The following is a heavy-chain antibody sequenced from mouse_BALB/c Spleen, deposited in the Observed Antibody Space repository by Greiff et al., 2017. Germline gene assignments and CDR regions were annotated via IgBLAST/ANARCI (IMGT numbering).Heavy chain of an antibody. CDR3: ARGSRTRAMDY. D-gene: IGHD1-1*01. Sequence: VQLKESGPGLVKPSQSLSLTCTVTGYSITSDYAWNWIRQFPGNKLEWMGYISYSGSTSYNPSLKSRISITRDTSKNQFFLQLNSVTTEDTATYYCARGSRTRAMDYWGQGTSVTVSS. CDR2: ISYSGST. CDR1: GYSITSDYA. V-gene: IGHV3-2*02. J-gene: IGHJ4*01.